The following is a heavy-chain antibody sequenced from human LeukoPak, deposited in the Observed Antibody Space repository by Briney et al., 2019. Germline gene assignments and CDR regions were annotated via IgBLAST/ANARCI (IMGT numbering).Heavy chain of an antibody. J-gene: IGHJ6*02. Sequence: GGSLRLSCAASGFTFSSYAMSWVRQALGKGLEWVSAISVSGGSTYYADSVKGRFTISRDNSKNTLYLQVNGLRAEDTAVYYCAKGGVGQLVDPYYYYYSMDVWGQGTTLTVSS. D-gene: IGHD6-6*01. V-gene: IGHV3-23*01. CDR1: GFTFSSYA. CDR2: ISVSGGST. CDR3: AKGGVGQLVDPYYYYYSMDV.